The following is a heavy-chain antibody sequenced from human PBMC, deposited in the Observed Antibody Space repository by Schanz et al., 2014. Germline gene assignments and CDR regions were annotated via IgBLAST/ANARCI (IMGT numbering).Heavy chain of an antibody. CDR3: TTPDYCGSGSYSDAFDI. CDR2: IKSESDGGTT. D-gene: IGHD3-10*01. CDR1: GFTFNYAW. J-gene: IGHJ3*02. Sequence: EVQLVESGGGLVKPGGSLRLSCAASGFTFNYAWMNWVRQAPGKGLEWVARIKSESDGGTTDYAAPVQGRFTISRDDSKSTLYLQMNSLKTEDTAVYYCTTPDYCGSGSYSDAFDIWGQGTKVTVSS. V-gene: IGHV3-15*01.